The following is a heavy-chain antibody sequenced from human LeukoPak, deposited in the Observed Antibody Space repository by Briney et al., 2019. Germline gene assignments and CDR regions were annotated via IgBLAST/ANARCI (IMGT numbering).Heavy chain of an antibody. CDR1: GFTFSDAW. CDR3: TRVGPSTAVDY. V-gene: IGHV3-73*01. D-gene: IGHD1-26*01. J-gene: IGHJ4*02. CDR2: IRSKPQSYAT. Sequence: GGSLRLSCAASGFTFSDAWMTWVRQASGKGLEWVGRIRSKPQSYATAYDESLKGRFTISRDDSKNTAYLQMSSLKIEDTAVYYCTRVGPSTAVDYWGQGTQVTVSS.